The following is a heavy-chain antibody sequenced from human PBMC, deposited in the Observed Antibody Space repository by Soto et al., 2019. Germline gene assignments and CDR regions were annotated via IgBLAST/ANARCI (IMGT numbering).Heavy chain of an antibody. CDR2: IYTSGST. CDR3: ARDQYYYDSSGYYEHAFDI. CDR1: GGSISSYY. J-gene: IGHJ3*02. V-gene: IGHV4-4*07. Sequence: QVQLQESGPGLVKPSETLSLTCTVSGGSISSYYWSWIRQPAGKGLEWIGRIYTSGSTNYNPSLKSRVTMSVDTSKNQCSLKLSSVTAADTAVYYCARDQYYYDSSGYYEHAFDIWGQGTMVTVSS. D-gene: IGHD3-22*01.